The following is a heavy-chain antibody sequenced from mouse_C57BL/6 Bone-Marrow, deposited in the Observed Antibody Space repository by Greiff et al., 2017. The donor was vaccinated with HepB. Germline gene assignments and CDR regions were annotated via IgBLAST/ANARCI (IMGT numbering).Heavy chain of an antibody. CDR3: ARDDYYGSRTYFDY. CDR1: GYTFTSYG. V-gene: IGHV1-81*01. J-gene: IGHJ2*01. CDR2: IYPRSGNT. Sequence: QVQLQQSGAELARPGASVKLSCKASGYTFTSYGISWVKQRTGQGLEWIGEIYPRSGNTYYNEKFKGKATLTADKSSSTAYMELRSLTSEHSAVYFCARDDYYGSRTYFDYWGQGTTLTVSS. D-gene: IGHD1-1*01.